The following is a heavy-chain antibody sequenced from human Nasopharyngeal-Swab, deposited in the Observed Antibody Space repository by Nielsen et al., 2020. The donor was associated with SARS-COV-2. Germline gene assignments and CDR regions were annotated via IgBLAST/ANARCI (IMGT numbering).Heavy chain of an antibody. V-gene: IGHV3-48*04. CDR3: ARPQCRGGGDCHYYFDY. CDR2: ISSSGITI. Sequence: GESLKISCAASGFTFSSYWMHWVRQAPGKGLVWVSYISSSGITIYYADSVKGRFTISRDNAKNSLYLQMNSLRAEDTAVYYCARPQCRGGGDCHYYFDYWGQGTLVTVSS. D-gene: IGHD2-21*02. J-gene: IGHJ4*02. CDR1: GFTFSSYW.